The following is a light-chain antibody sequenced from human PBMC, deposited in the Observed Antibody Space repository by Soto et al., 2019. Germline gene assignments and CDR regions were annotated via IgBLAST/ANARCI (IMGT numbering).Light chain of an antibody. J-gene: IGKJ2*01. CDR3: MQALQAPPT. CDR2: VAS. V-gene: IGKV2-28*01. CDR1: QSLLHSNGYNY. Sequence: DIVMTQSPLSLPVTPGEPASISCRSSQSLLHSNGYNYLDWYLQKPGQSPQLLIYVASSRSSGVPDRFSGSGSGTDFTLRISRVEAEDVGVYYCMQALQAPPTFGHGTKLEIK.